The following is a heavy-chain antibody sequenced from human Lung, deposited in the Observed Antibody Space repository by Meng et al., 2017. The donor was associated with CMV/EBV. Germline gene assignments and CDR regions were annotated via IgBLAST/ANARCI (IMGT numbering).Heavy chain of an antibody. Sequence: GEXLKISCEASGFTFSSYEMNWVRQAPGKGLEWVSHISNSGNTIYYADSVKGRFTISRDNAKNSLYLQMNSLRAEDTAVYYCTAVADYWGPGTVVTVSS. D-gene: IGHD6-19*01. J-gene: IGHJ4*02. CDR2: ISNSGNTI. CDR1: GFTFSSYE. V-gene: IGHV3-48*03. CDR3: TAVADY.